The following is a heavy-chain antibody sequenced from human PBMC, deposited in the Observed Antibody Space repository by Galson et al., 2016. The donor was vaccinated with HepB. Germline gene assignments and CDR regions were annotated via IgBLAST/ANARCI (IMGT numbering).Heavy chain of an antibody. V-gene: IGHV3-23*01. J-gene: IGHJ5*02. Sequence: SLRLSCAASGFVFSNFGLSWVRQAPGKGXXXVAXXXTXXTTYXXXSVQGXFTISRDNSNNTLYRQMNGLRAEDTAVYYCAKERLVRRIFDPWGQGTQVTVPS. CDR1: GFVFSNFG. CDR3: AKERLVRRIFDP. CDR2: XXTXXTT. D-gene: IGHD1-1*01.